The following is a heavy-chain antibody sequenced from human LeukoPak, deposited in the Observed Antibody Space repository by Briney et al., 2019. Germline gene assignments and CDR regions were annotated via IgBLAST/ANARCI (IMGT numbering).Heavy chain of an antibody. CDR1: GYTFTSYF. V-gene: IGHV1-46*01. CDR3: AKAGSSLYSHFDY. Sequence: ATVNVSCKASGYTFTSYFIHWVRQAPGQGLEWMGIINLSGDSTSYAQKFQGRVTMTRDTSTSTVYMELSSLRSEDTAVYYCAKAGSSLYSHFDYWGQGTLVTVSS. CDR2: INLSGDST. D-gene: IGHD6-13*01. J-gene: IGHJ4*02.